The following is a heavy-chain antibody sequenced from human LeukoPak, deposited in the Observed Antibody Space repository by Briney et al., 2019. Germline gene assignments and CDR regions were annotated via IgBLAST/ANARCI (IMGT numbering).Heavy chain of an antibody. CDR1: FRXXTXW. CDR3: ATDMRIEGGTGASDI. J-gene: IGHJ3*02. Sequence: FRXXTXWXXXVRQAPXKGLXXXXNIKQDESEKNYVSSVKGRFTISRDNAKNSLYLQMNSLRVEDTAVYYCATDMRIEGGTGASDIWGQGTMVTVSS. V-gene: IGHV3-7*01. D-gene: IGHD1-26*01. CDR2: IKQDESEK.